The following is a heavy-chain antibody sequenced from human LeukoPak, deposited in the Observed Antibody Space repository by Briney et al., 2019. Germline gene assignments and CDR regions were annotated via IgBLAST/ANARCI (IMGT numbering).Heavy chain of an antibody. CDR3: AKGVESYDSSGLFDY. Sequence: GGSLRLSCAASGFTFSSYAMSWVRQAPGKGLEWVSAISGSGGSTYYADSVKGRFTISRDNSKNTLYLQMNSLRAKDTAVYYCAKGVESYDSSGLFDYWGQGTLVTVSS. J-gene: IGHJ4*02. CDR1: GFTFSSYA. D-gene: IGHD3-22*01. CDR2: ISGSGGST. V-gene: IGHV3-23*01.